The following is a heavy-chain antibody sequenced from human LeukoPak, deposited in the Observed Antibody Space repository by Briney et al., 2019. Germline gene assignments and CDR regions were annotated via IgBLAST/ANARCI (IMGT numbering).Heavy chain of an antibody. D-gene: IGHD6-13*01. J-gene: IGHJ4*02. V-gene: IGHV4-59*01. CDR3: ARDNYRGGSNWYIDF. CDR1: GGSISSYY. Sequence: ASETLSLTCTVSGGSISSYYWSWIRQPPGKGLEWIGYIYYSGSTNYNPSLKSRVTISVDTSKNQFSLKLSSVTAADTAMYYCARDNYRGGSNWYIDFWGQGTLVTVSS. CDR2: IYYSGST.